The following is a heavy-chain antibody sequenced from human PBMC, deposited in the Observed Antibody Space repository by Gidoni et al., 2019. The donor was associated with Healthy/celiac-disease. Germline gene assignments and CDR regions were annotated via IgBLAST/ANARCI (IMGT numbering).Heavy chain of an antibody. D-gene: IGHD5-18*01. Sequence: QLQLQESGPGLVKPSETLSLPCTVSGGSISSSSYYWGWIRQPPGKGREWIGSIYYSGSTYYNPSLKSRVTISVDTSKNQFSLKLSSVTAADTAVYYCAGGYSYGSFDYWGQGTLVTVSS. V-gene: IGHV4-39*01. J-gene: IGHJ4*02. CDR2: IYYSGST. CDR3: AGGYSYGSFDY. CDR1: GGSISSSSYY.